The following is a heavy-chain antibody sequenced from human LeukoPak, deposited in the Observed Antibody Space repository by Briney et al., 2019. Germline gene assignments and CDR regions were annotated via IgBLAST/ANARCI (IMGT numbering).Heavy chain of an antibody. CDR3: ARAVDTAMAPRFDY. V-gene: IGHV4-31*03. D-gene: IGHD5-18*01. Sequence: SETLSLTCTVSGGSISSGGYYWSWIRQHPGKGLEWIGYIYYSGSTYYNPSLKSRVTISVDTSKNQFSLKLSSVTAADTAVYYCARAVDTAMAPRFDYWGQGTLVTVSS. J-gene: IGHJ4*02. CDR1: GGSISSGGYY. CDR2: IYYSGST.